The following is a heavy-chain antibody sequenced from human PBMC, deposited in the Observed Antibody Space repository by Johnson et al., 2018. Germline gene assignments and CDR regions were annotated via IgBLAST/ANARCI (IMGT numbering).Heavy chain of an antibody. CDR2: IIPPLDVA. D-gene: IGHD2-8*02. V-gene: IGHV1-69*02. CDR3: ARLVPAESTSNAFDI. Sequence: QVQLVQSGAEAKKPGSSVKVSCKVSGGIFRTYSLSWVRQAPGQGLEWMGRIIPPLDVANYAQKFQGRVTFFADKFSRITYMELSSLTSEDTAVYYCARLVPAESTSNAFDIWGQGTGVIVSS. J-gene: IGHJ3*02. CDR1: GGIFRTYS.